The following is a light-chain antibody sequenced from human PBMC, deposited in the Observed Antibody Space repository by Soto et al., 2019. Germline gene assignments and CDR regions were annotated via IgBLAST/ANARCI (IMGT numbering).Light chain of an antibody. CDR2: LGS. V-gene: IGKV2-28*01. Sequence: DIVMTQSPLSLPVTPGEPASISCRSSQSLLHSNGYTYLDWYLQRPGQSPQLLIYLGSYRASGVPDRFSGSGSGTDFTLKISRVEAGDVGVYYCMQTLLIWTLGQGTKVDIK. CDR1: QSLLHSNGYTY. J-gene: IGKJ1*01. CDR3: MQTLLIWT.